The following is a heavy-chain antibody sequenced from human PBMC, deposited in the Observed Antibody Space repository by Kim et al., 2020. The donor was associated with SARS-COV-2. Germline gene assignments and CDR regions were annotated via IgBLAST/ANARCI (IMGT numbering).Heavy chain of an antibody. CDR2: IGYSGGSI. Sequence: GGSLRLSCVASGFTFSSYGMSWVRQAPGKGLEWVSVIGYSGGSIYYTDFVKGRFTISRDNYKNTLHQQINSLRADDTAEYYCAKEPGEGMYGYYNRFD. CDR3: AKEPGEGMYGYYNRFD. J-gene: IGHJ4*01. V-gene: IGHV3-23*01. CDR1: GFTFSSYG. D-gene: IGHD3-9*01.